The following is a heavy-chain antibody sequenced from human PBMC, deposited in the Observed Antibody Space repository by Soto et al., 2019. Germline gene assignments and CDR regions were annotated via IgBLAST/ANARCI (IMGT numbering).Heavy chain of an antibody. J-gene: IGHJ4*02. CDR3: AKDINGDYVGLFAY. CDR2: INWNSGSI. V-gene: IGHV3-9*01. D-gene: IGHD4-17*01. CDR1: GITFDDFA. Sequence: EVQLVESGGGLVQPGRSLRLSCVASGITFDDFAMHWVRQVPGKGLEWVSGINWNSGSIGYADSVKGRVTISRDNAKNSLYLQMISLRPEDTALYYCAKDINGDYVGLFAYWGEGTLVTVSS.